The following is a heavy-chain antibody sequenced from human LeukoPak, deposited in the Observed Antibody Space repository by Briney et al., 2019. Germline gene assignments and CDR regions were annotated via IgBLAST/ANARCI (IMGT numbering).Heavy chain of an antibody. Sequence: EASVKVSCKASGFTFTSSAVQWVRQARGQRLEWIGWIVVGSGNTNYAQKFQERVTITRDMSTSTAYMELSSLRSEDTAVYYCAADSSSAFFDYWGQGTLVTVSS. V-gene: IGHV1-58*01. J-gene: IGHJ4*02. CDR2: IVVGSGNT. CDR3: AADSSSAFFDY. D-gene: IGHD6-6*01. CDR1: GFTFTSSA.